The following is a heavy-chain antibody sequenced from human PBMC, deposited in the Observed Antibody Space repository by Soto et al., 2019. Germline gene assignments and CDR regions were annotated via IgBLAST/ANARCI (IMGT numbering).Heavy chain of an antibody. CDR2: IYYSGST. V-gene: IGHV4-59*08. CDR1: GGSISSYY. D-gene: IGHD3-10*01. J-gene: IGHJ4*02. Sequence: SETLSLTCTVSGGSISSYYWSWIRQPPGKGLEWIGYIYYSGSTNYNPSLKSRVTISVDTSKNQFSLKLNSMTAADTAVYYCARHNDGSGSTYFDYWGQGTLVTVSS. CDR3: ARHNDGSGSTYFDY.